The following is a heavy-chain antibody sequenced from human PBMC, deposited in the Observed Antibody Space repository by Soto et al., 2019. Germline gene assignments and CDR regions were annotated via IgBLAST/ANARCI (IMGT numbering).Heavy chain of an antibody. D-gene: IGHD4-17*01. Sequence: PGGSLRLSCAASGFTFSSYSMSLVRQAPGKGLEWVSAISGSRGSTYYADSVKGRFTISRDNSKNTLYLQMNSLRAEETAVYYCAKGIYGDYFDPWGKGTLVTVS. V-gene: IGHV3-23*01. CDR3: AKGIYGDYFDP. CDR2: ISGSRGST. J-gene: IGHJ4*02. CDR1: GFTFSSYS.